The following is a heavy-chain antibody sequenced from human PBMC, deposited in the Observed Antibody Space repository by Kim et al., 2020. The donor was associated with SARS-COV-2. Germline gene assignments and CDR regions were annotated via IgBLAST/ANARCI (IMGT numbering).Heavy chain of an antibody. CDR3: ARGWGLNP. CDR2: TYYRSKWYN. Sequence: SQTLSLTCAISGDSVSGNSAVWNWIRQSPSRGLEWLGRTYYRSKWYNDYALSVKRRITISPDTSKNQFSRQLNSVTPEDTAVYYCARGWGLNPWGQGTAVTVSS. J-gene: IGHJ6*02. CDR1: GDSVSGNSAV. V-gene: IGHV6-1*01. D-gene: IGHD1-26*01.